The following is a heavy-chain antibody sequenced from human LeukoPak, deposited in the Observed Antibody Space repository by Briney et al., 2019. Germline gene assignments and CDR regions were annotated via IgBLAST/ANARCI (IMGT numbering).Heavy chain of an antibody. CDR1: GFTFNSYA. CDR3: ARADCSSSSCYTVAY. V-gene: IGHV3-64*01. J-gene: IGHJ4*02. Sequence: GGSLRLSFAASGFTFNSYAMQWVRQAPGKGLEYVSGISSDGDSTYYANSVKGRIIISRDNSKNMLYLQMGSLRAEDMAMYYCARADCSSSSCYTVAYWGQGTLVTVSS. D-gene: IGHD2-2*02. CDR2: ISSDGDST.